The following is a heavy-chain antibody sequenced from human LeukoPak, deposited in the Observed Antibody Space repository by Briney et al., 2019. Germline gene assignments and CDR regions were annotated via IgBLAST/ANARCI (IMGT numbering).Heavy chain of an antibody. V-gene: IGHV1-69*13. CDR3: AKDPSDITGTTKGGNY. CDR2: IIPIFGTA. Sequence: GASVKVSCKASGGTFSSYAISWVRQAPGQGLEWMGGIIPIFGTANYAQKFQGRVTITADESTSTAYMELSSLRSEDTAVYYCAKDPSDITGTTKGGNYWGQGTLVTVSS. J-gene: IGHJ4*02. D-gene: IGHD1-20*01. CDR1: GGTFSSYA.